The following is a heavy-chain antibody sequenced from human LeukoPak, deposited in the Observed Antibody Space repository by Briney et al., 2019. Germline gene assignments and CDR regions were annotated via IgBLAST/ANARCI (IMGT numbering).Heavy chain of an antibody. CDR2: ISSNGGST. CDR3: VKDGRMATITYNDLFDY. J-gene: IGHJ4*02. Sequence: GGSLRLSCSASGFTFSSHAMHWVPQAPGEGLEYVSAISSNGGSTYYADSVKGRFTISRDNSKNTLYLQMSSLRAEDTAVYYCVKDGRMATITYNDLFDYWGQGTLVTVSS. D-gene: IGHD5-24*01. V-gene: IGHV3-64D*06. CDR1: GFTFSSHA.